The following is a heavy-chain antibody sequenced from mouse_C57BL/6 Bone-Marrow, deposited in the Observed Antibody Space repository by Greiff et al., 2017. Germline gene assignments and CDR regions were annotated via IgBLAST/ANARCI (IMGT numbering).Heavy chain of an antibody. CDR1: GYTFTSYW. J-gene: IGHJ4*01. CDR3: ARMGISMDY. CDR2: IYPGSGST. Sequence: QVQLQQPGAELVKPGASVKMSCKASGYTFTSYWITWVKQRPGQGLEWIGDIYPGSGSTNSNEKFKSKATLTVDTSSSTAYMQHCSLTSEYSAVYYCARMGISMDYWGQGTSVTVSS. V-gene: IGHV1-55*01.